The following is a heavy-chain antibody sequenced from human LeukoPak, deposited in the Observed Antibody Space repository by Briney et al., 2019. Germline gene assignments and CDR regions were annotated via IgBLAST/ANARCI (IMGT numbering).Heavy chain of an antibody. CDR2: IYYSGST. J-gene: IGHJ4*02. V-gene: IGHV4-59*01. CDR1: GGSISSDY. D-gene: IGHD5-18*01. CDR3: ARRVGYSYGGIDY. Sequence: SETLSLTCTVSGGSISSDYWSWIRQPPGKGLEWIGYIYYSGSTNYNPSLKSRVTISVDTSKNQFSLKLSSVTAADTAVYYCARRVGYSYGGIDYWGQGTLVTVSS.